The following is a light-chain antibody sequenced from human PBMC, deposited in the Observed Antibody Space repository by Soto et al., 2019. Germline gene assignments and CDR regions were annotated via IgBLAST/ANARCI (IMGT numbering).Light chain of an antibody. CDR1: PSVFNH. CDR3: HQSSSTPLT. V-gene: IGKV1-39*01. CDR2: DAS. Sequence: DVQMTQSPSSLSASVGDSVTITCRASPSVFNHLSWFQQRPGKGPKLLIYDASSLHAGVPSRFSGSGYGTDFTLTISTVQPEDSAIYYCHQSSSTPLTFGGGTRVELK. J-gene: IGKJ4*01.